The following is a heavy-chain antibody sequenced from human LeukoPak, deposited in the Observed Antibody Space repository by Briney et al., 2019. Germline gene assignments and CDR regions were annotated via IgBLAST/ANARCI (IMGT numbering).Heavy chain of an antibody. CDR3: ARAARDMNIDY. V-gene: IGHV4-34*01. CDR1: GGSFSGYY. Sequence: SETLSLTCAVYGGSFSGYYWSWIRQPPGKGLEWIGEINHSGSTNYNPSLKSRVTISVDTSKNQFSLKLSSVTAADTAVYYCARAARDMNIDYWGQGTLVTVSS. J-gene: IGHJ4*02. CDR2: INHSGST. D-gene: IGHD2-15*01.